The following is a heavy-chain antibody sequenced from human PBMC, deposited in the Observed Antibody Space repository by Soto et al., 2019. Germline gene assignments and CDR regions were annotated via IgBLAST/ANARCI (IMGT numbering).Heavy chain of an antibody. D-gene: IGHD4-17*01. J-gene: IGHJ4*02. CDR1: GGSFSGYY. CDR3: ARAYGGTAFDY. Sequence: PSETLSLTCAVYGGSFSGYYWSWIRQPPGKGLEWIGYIYYSGSTNYNPSIKSRVTISIDTSKNQFSLKLSSVTAADTAVYYCARAYGGTAFDYWGQGTLVTVSS. CDR2: IYYSGST. V-gene: IGHV4-59*01.